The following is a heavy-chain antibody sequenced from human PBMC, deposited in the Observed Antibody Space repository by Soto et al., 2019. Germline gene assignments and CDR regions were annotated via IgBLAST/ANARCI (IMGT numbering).Heavy chain of an antibody. CDR1: GGTFSSYA. CDR3: ASKGGGVAGFDGMDV. D-gene: IGHD6-19*01. Sequence: QVQLVQSGAEVKKPGSSVKVSCKASGGTFSSYAISWVRQAPGQGLEWMGGIIPIFGTANYAQKFQGRVTLTADKSTSTAHMEGSSLTSEDTAVYYCASKGGGVAGFDGMDVWGQGTTVTVSS. CDR2: IIPIFGTA. V-gene: IGHV1-69*06. J-gene: IGHJ6*02.